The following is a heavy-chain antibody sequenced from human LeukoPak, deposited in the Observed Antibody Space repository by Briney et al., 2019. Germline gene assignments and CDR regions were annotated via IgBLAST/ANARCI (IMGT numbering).Heavy chain of an antibody. CDR1: GGSISSYY. J-gene: IGHJ6*03. V-gene: IGHV4-59*01. D-gene: IGHD3-3*01. Sequence: SETLSLTCTVSGGSISSYYWSWIRQPPGKGLEWIGYIYYSGSTNYNPSLKSRVTMSVDTSKNQFSLKLSSVSAADTAVYYCARGGYYTLEYYYYMDVWGKGTTVTVS. CDR2: IYYSGST. CDR3: ARGGYYTLEYYYYMDV.